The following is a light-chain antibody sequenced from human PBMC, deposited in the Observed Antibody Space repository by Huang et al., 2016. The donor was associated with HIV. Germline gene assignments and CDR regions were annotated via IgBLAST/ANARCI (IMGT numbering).Light chain of an antibody. CDR2: EVS. V-gene: IGKV2D-29*02. J-gene: IGKJ2*01. CDR1: ESLLHSDGKTC. CDR3: MQTIQLPYT. Sequence: IVMTQTTLSLSVTPGQPASISCKSSESLLHSDGKTCLCWYLQKPGQSPQLLIHEVSTRFSGVPDRFSGSGSGTDFTLNISRVEAEDVGIYYCMQTIQLPYTFGQGAKLEIK.